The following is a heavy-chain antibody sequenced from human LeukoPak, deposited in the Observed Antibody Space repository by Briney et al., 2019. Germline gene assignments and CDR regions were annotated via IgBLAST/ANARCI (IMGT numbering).Heavy chain of an antibody. CDR3: AKAARDILVVPAAIAGSIDP. CDR1: GFTFSSYA. CDR2: ISGGGGST. Sequence: PGGSLRLSCAASGFTFSSYAMSWVRQAPGKGLEWVSTISGGGGSTYYADSVKGRFTISRDNSKNTLYLQMNSLRAEDTAVYYCAKAARDILVVPAAIAGSIDPWGQGTLVTVSS. J-gene: IGHJ5*02. V-gene: IGHV3-23*01. D-gene: IGHD2-2*01.